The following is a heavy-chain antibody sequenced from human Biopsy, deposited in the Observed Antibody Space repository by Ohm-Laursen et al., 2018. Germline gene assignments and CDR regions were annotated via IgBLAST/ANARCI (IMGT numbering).Heavy chain of an antibody. CDR2: IYPNSGDT. CDR1: RGTFTNYA. D-gene: IGHD3-3*01. CDR3: ARDLLEWSLPS. Sequence: GSSVKVSCKASRGTFTNYAISWVRQAPGQGLEWMGSIYPNSGDTDFAQKFQGRVSMTRDTSVSTAYLELSSLRSDDTAIYYCARDLLEWSLPSWGQGTLVTVSS. V-gene: IGHV1-2*02. J-gene: IGHJ4*02.